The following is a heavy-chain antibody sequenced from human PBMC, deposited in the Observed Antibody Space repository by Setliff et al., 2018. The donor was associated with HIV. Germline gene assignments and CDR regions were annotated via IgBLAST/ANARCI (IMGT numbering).Heavy chain of an antibody. Sequence: SETLSLTCSVSGYSISSGYFWSWIRQPPGKGLEWIGSIFHSGNAHYSPPLKSRVTMSVDMSKNHFSLKLTSVSAADTAVYYCARGHPIVPTGLVSFYFDHWGQGTLVTVSS. J-gene: IGHJ4*02. CDR2: IFHSGNA. D-gene: IGHD2-2*01. CDR1: GYSISSGYF. CDR3: ARGHPIVPTGLVSFYFDH. V-gene: IGHV4-38-2*02.